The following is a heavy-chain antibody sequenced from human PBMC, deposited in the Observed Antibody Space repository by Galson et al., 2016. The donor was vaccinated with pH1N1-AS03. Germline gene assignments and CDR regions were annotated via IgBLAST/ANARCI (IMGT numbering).Heavy chain of an antibody. D-gene: IGHD3-3*01. CDR2: ILHDGSNN. CDR3: AREGGFLETNWLDP. Sequence: SLRLSCAASGFTFSSYGMHWVRQAPGKGLEWVAAILHDGSNNYYIDSVKGRFTLSRDNSKNTLYLTMNSLRVEDTAVYYCAREGGFLETNWLDPWGQGTLVTVSS. J-gene: IGHJ5*02. V-gene: IGHV3-33*01. CDR1: GFTFSSYG.